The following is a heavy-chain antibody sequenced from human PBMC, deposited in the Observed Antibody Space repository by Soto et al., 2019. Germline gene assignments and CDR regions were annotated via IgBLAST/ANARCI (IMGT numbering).Heavy chain of an antibody. Sequence: QVQLVQSGAEVKRPGASVNVSCKASGYTFTNYVVHWVRQAPGQRLEWMGWINAGNGNTRYSAKFKGRVTSTRDSTASTAYLELSSLRSEDKTVYYCAREAGGLFCSGDSCYSGWFDSWGQGTPVTVSS. CDR3: AREAGGLFCSGDSCYSGWFDS. J-gene: IGHJ5*01. D-gene: IGHD2-15*01. CDR2: INAGNGNT. V-gene: IGHV1-3*01. CDR1: GYTFTNYV.